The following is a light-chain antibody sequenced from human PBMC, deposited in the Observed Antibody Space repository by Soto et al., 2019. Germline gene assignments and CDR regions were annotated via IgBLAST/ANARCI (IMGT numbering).Light chain of an antibody. CDR2: AAS. V-gene: IGKV1-27*01. J-gene: IGKJ2*01. CDR1: QDISHY. CDR3: QKYNSAPNT. Sequence: DIQMTQSPSSLSASVGDRVTITCRASQDISHYLAWYQQKPGKVPKLLIYAASTLQTGDQSRFSGSGSGTVFTLTINSLQPEDVATYYCQKYNSAPNTFGRGTRLEIK.